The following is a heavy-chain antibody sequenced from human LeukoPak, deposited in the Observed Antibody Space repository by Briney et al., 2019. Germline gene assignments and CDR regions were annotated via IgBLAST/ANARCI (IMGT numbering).Heavy chain of an antibody. CDR3: AKEVSTVTYWYYFDY. CDR1: GFTFSDYW. V-gene: IGHV3-74*01. CDR2: IKGDGSET. D-gene: IGHD4-17*01. Sequence: GGSLRLSCAASGFTFSDYWMHWVRQVPGKGLVWVSRIKGDGSETNYADSVKGRFTISRDNSKNTLYLQMNSLRAEDTAVYYCAKEVSTVTYWYYFDYWGQGTLVTVSS. J-gene: IGHJ4*02.